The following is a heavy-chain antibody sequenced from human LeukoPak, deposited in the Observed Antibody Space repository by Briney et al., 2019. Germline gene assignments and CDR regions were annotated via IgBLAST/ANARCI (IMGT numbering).Heavy chain of an antibody. D-gene: IGHD6-19*01. Sequence: PGGSLRLSCAASGSTFSSYAMSWVRQAPGKGLEWVSAISGSGGSTYYADSVKGRFTISRDNSKNTLYLQMNSLRAEDTAVYYCARSSGWYLGFDYWGQGTLVTVSS. CDR3: ARSSGWYLGFDY. V-gene: IGHV3-23*01. CDR1: GSTFSSYA. J-gene: IGHJ4*02. CDR2: ISGSGGST.